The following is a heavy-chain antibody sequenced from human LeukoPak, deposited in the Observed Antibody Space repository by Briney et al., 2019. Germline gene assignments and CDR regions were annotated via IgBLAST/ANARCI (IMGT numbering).Heavy chain of an antibody. Sequence: GGSLRLSCAASGFTFSSYAMSWVRQAPGKGLEWVSAISGSGGSTYYADAVKGRFTISRDNSKNTLYLQMNSLRAEDTAVYYCAKLYYDILTGYSPFDYWGQGTLVTVSS. CDR2: ISGSGGST. CDR3: AKLYYDILTGYSPFDY. J-gene: IGHJ4*02. D-gene: IGHD3-9*01. V-gene: IGHV3-23*01. CDR1: GFTFSSYA.